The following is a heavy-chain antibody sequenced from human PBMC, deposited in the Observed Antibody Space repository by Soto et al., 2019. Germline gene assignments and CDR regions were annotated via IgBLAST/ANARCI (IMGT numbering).Heavy chain of an antibody. J-gene: IGHJ4*02. CDR1: GFTFSSYG. CDR2: ISYDGSNK. V-gene: IGHV3-30*18. Sequence: QVQLVESGGGVVQPGRSLRLSCAASGFTFSSYGMHWVRQAPGKGLEWVAVISYDGSNKYYADSVKGRFTISRDNSKNTLYLQRNSLRAEDPAVYYCAKAVNMVRGGEFDYWGQGTLVTVSS. D-gene: IGHD3-10*01. CDR3: AKAVNMVRGGEFDY.